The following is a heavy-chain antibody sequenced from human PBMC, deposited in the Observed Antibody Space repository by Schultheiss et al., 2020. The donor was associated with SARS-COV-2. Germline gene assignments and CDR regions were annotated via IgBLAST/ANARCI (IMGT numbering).Heavy chain of an antibody. J-gene: IGHJ4*02. Sequence: GGSLRLSCSASGFTFSTFPMHWVRQAPGKGLEYVAVITGNVATPYYADSVRGRFTISRDNSKNTLYLQMSSLRPDDAALYFCVKSHPVLNFFDDWGQGTLVTVSS. CDR1: GFTFSTFP. V-gene: IGHV3-64D*06. CDR2: ITGNVATP. CDR3: VKSHPVLNFFDD.